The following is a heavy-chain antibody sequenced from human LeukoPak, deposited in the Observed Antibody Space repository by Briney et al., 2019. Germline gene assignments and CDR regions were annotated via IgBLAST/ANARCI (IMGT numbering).Heavy chain of an antibody. CDR2: VSSSSNYI. D-gene: IGHD3-22*01. Sequence: PGGSLRLSCAASGFTFSSYPMNWVRQAPGKGLEWVSSVSSSSNYIYYEDSVKGRFTISRDNAKNSLFLQMNSLRAEDTAVYYCARDTTYYYDSNGYYYFDYWGQGTLVTVSS. J-gene: IGHJ4*02. CDR1: GFTFSSYP. V-gene: IGHV3-21*01. CDR3: ARDTTYYYDSNGYYYFDY.